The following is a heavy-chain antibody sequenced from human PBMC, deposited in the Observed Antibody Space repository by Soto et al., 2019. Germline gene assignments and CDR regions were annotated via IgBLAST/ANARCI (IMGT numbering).Heavy chain of an antibody. V-gene: IGHV1-2*02. CDR2: INPNSGGT. CDR1: GYTFTGYY. Sequence: ASVKVSCKASGYTFTGYYMHWVRQAPGQGLEWMGWINPNSGGTNYAQKFQGRVTMTRDTSISTAYMELSRLRSDDTAVYYCARDYYGSGRMARGFDHWGQGTLVTVSS. CDR3: ARDYYGSGRMARGFDH. J-gene: IGHJ5*02. D-gene: IGHD3-10*01.